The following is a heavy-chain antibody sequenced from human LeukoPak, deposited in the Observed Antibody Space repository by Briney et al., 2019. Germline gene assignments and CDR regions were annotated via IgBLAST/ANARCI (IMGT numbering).Heavy chain of an antibody. V-gene: IGHV3-23*01. Sequence: GGSLRLSCAASGFTFSSYAMSWVRQAPGKAPEWVSGISGSGGSTYSADSVKGRFITSRDNSKNTLYVQMNSLRAEDTAVYYCARRNNWLDRWGQGTLVTVSS. J-gene: IGHJ5*02. CDR2: ISGSGGST. CDR3: ARRNNWLDR. CDR1: GFTFSSYA.